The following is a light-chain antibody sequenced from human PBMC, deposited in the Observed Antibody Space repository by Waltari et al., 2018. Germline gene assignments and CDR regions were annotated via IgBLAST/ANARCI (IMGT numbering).Light chain of an antibody. CDR2: NTN. CDR1: SGSVSPSSY. V-gene: IGLV8-61*01. J-gene: IGLJ3*02. CDR3: VLYMGSGASV. Sequence: TVVTQEPSFSVSPGGTVTPTCALRSGSVSPSSYSSWYQQTPGQAPRTLIYNTNTRSSGVPDRFSGSILGNKAALTITGAQAEDESDYYCVLYMGSGASVFGGGTKLTVL.